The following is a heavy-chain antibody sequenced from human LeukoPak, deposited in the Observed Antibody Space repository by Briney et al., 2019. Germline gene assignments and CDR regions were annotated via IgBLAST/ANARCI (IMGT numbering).Heavy chain of an antibody. CDR3: ARVGPPYYYDSSGYPSAHFDY. V-gene: IGHV4-59*01. CDR1: GGSISSYY. CDR2: IYYSGST. Sequence: SGTLSLTCTVSGGSISSYYWSWIRQPPGKGLEWIGYIYYSGSTNYNPSLKSRVTTSVDTSKNQFSLKLSSVTAADTAVYYCARVGPPYYYDSSGYPSAHFDYWGQGTLVTVSS. J-gene: IGHJ4*02. D-gene: IGHD3-22*01.